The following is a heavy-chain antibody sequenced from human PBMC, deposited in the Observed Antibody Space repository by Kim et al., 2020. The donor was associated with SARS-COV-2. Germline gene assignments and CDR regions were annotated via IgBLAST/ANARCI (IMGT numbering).Heavy chain of an antibody. CDR2: INPNSGGT. J-gene: IGHJ4*02. Sequence: ASVKVSCKASGYTFTGYYMHWVRQAPGQGLEWMGWINPNSGGTNYAQKFQGRVTMTRDTSISTAYMELSRLRSDDTAVYYCARDPPSIVGAAHGILDYWGQGTLVTVSS. D-gene: IGHD1-26*01. CDR3: ARDPPSIVGAAHGILDY. CDR1: GYTFTGYY. V-gene: IGHV1-2*02.